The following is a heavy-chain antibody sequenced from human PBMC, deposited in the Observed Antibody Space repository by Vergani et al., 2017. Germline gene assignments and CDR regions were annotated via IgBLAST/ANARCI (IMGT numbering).Heavy chain of an antibody. CDR2: FDPEHGEV. CDR1: GYSLTELT. J-gene: IGHJ4*02. V-gene: IGHV1-24*01. CDR3: AMVTDYYDSSGYYLDY. D-gene: IGHD3-22*01. Sequence: QVQLVQSGSEVRKPGASVKVSCQVSGYSLTELTIHWVRQAPGKGLEWMGGFDPEHGEVTFAHHIQGRVTMTEDRSTDTAYMKLSSLRPEDTALYYCAMVTDYYDSSGYYLDYWGQGTLVTVSS.